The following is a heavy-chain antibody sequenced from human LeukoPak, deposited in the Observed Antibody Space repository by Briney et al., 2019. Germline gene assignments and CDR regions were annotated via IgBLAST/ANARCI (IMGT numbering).Heavy chain of an antibody. Sequence: PGGSLRLSCAASGCTFSSYWISWVRHAPGQGLHWLANIKQDGSEKYYVDSVKGRFTISRDNAKNSLYLQMNSLRAEDTAVYYCAREGYSYGYFDYWGQGTLVTVSS. CDR1: GCTFSSYW. J-gene: IGHJ4*02. V-gene: IGHV3-7*01. D-gene: IGHD5-18*01. CDR3: AREGYSYGYFDY. CDR2: IKQDGSEK.